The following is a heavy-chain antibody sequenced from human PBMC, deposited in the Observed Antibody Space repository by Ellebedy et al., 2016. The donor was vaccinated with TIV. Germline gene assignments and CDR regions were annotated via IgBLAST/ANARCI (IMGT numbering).Heavy chain of an antibody. CDR3: AREGAFDSGGYYELFDH. CDR1: GYPFSNYT. J-gene: IGHJ4*02. V-gene: IGHV1-18*01. D-gene: IGHD3-22*01. Sequence: ASVKVSCXASGYPFSNYTIGWVRQAPGQGLEWMGWITGSNGNTNYAQNLQGRVTMTTDTSTNTAYMELRGLRSDDTAVYYCAREGAFDSGGYYELFDHWGQGTLVTVSS. CDR2: ITGSNGNT.